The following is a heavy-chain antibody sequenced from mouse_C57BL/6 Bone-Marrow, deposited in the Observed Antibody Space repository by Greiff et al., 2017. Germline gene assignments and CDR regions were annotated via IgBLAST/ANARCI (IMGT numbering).Heavy chain of an antibody. CDR2: IDPNSGGT. CDR3: ARSGTAQATYAMDY. Sequence: QVQLQQPGAELVKPGASVKLSCKASGYTFTSYWMHWVKQRPGRGLEWNGRIDPNSGGTKYNEKFKSKATLTVDKPSSTAYMQLSSLTSEASAVYYCARSGTAQATYAMDYWGQGTSVTVSS. CDR1: GYTFTSYW. D-gene: IGHD3-2*02. J-gene: IGHJ4*01. V-gene: IGHV1-72*01.